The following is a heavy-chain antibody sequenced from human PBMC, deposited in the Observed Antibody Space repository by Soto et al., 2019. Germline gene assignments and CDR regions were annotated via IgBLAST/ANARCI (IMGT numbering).Heavy chain of an antibody. CDR1: GGTFSSYT. CDR2: IIPILGIA. Sequence: QVQLVQSGAEVKKPGSSVKVSCKASGGTFSSYTISWVRQAPGQGLEWMGRIIPILGIANYAQKFQGRVTTTADKSTSTGYMEMSSLRSEDTAVYYCASTIVVGPKTLDYEGQGTLVTGSS. V-gene: IGHV1-69*02. D-gene: IGHD2-2*01. J-gene: IGHJ4*02. CDR3: ASTIVVGPKTLDY.